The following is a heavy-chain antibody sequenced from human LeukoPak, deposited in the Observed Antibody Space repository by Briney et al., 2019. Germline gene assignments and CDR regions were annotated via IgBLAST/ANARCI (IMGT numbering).Heavy chain of an antibody. CDR2: ISPSGST. J-gene: IGHJ4*02. CDR3: ALSPLGAAGTWSGLFDY. D-gene: IGHD6-13*01. CDR1: GYSISSGYY. V-gene: IGHV4-38-2*01. Sequence: SETLSLTCAVSGYSISSGYYWGWIRQTPGKGLEWIGSISPSGSTFYNPSLKSRVTISVDTSKNQFSLKLRSVTAADTAVYYCALSPLGAAGTWSGLFDYWGQGTLVTVSS.